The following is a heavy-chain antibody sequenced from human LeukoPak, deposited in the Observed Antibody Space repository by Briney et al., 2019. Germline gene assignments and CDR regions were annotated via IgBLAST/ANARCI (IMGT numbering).Heavy chain of an antibody. Sequence: PSETLSLTCAVYGGSFSGNYWSWIRQPPGKGLEWIGEINHSGSTNYNPSLKSRVTISVDTSKNQFSLKLSSVTAADTAVYYCARFYLRYDFWSGYYNFFDYWGQGTLVTVSS. CDR3: ARFYLRYDFWSGYYNFFDY. CDR2: INHSGST. CDR1: GGSFSGNY. J-gene: IGHJ4*02. V-gene: IGHV4-34*01. D-gene: IGHD3-3*01.